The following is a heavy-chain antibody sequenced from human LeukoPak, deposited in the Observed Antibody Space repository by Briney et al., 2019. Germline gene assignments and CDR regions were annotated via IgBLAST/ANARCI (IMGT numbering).Heavy chain of an antibody. J-gene: IGHJ4*02. D-gene: IGHD3-3*01. CDR1: GFTFSSYA. CDR2: ISGSGGST. V-gene: IGHV3-23*01. CDR3: AKDPYYDFWSGYYSGPSFDY. Sequence: PGGSLRLSCAASGFTFSSYAMSWVRQAPGKGLEWVSAISGSGGSTYYADSVKGRFTISRDNSKNTLYLQMNSLRAEDTAVYYCAKDPYYDFWSGYYSGPSFDYWGQGTLVTVS.